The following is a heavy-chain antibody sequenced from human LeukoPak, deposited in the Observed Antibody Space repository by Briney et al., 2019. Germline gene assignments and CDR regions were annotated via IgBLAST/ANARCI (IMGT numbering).Heavy chain of an antibody. CDR2: MNPNSGNT. J-gene: IGHJ4*02. V-gene: IGHV1-8*01. CDR1: GYTFTSYD. Sequence: ASVKVSCKASGYTFTSYDINWVRQATGQGLEWMGWMNPNSGNTGYAQKFQGRVTMTRNTSISTAYMELSSLRSEDTAMYYCARGDRSSWDFDYWGQGTLVTVSS. D-gene: IGHD6-13*01. CDR3: ARGDRSSWDFDY.